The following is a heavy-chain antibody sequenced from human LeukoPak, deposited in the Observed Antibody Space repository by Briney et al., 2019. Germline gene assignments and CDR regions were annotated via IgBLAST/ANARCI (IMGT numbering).Heavy chain of an antibody. J-gene: IGHJ6*02. Sequence: SETLSLTCAVYGGSFSGYYWSWIRQPPGKGLEWIGEINHSGSTNYNPSLKSRVTISVDTSKNQFSLKLSSVTAADTAVYYCARLFGELRANYYYYGMDVWGQGTTVTVSS. CDR3: ARLFGELRANYYYYGMDV. CDR1: GGSFSGYY. V-gene: IGHV4-34*01. D-gene: IGHD3-10*02. CDR2: INHSGST.